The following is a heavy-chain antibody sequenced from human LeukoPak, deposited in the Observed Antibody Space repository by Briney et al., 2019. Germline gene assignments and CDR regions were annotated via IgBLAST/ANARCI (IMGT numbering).Heavy chain of an antibody. V-gene: IGHV3-21*01. CDR2: ISSSSSYI. CDR1: GYSISSGYY. Sequence: ETLSLTCTVSGYSISSGYYWGWIRQPPGKGLEWVSSISSSSSYIYYADSMKGRFTISRDNAKNSLYLQMNSLRAEDTAVYYCARKEWLLYDYWGQGTLVTVSS. J-gene: IGHJ4*02. D-gene: IGHD3-3*01. CDR3: ARKEWLLYDY.